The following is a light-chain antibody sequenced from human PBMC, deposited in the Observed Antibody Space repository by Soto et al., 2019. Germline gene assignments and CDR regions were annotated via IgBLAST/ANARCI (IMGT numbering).Light chain of an antibody. V-gene: IGKV3-20*01. J-gene: IGKJ1*01. CDR1: QSVSNSY. CDR2: DTS. Sequence: EIVLTQSPCTLSLSPGERATLSCRASQSVSNSYLAWYQQKPGQAPRLVISDTSDRATGIPDRFSGSGSGTDFTLTISRLEPEDFAVYYCQQYDSPWTFGQGTKVDIK. CDR3: QQYDSPWT.